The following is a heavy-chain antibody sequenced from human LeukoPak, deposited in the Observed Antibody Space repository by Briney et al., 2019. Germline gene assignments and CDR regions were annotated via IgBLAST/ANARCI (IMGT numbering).Heavy chain of an antibody. CDR1: GFSLSDNY. CDR2: IYTLDDT. Sequence: GGSLRLSCAVSGFSLSDNYMSWVRQAPPKGLEWVSIIYTLDDTFYADSVKGRFTISRDYSKNTLSLQMSSLRVEDTAIYYCARVGPPYSDQPFDYWGQGALVTVSS. V-gene: IGHV3-53*01. D-gene: IGHD4-17*01. J-gene: IGHJ4*02. CDR3: ARVGPPYSDQPFDY.